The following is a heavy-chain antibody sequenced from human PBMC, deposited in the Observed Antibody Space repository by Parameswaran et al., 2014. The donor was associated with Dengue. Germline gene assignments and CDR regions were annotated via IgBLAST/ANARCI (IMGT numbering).Heavy chain of an antibody. CDR2: IYYSGST. V-gene: IGHV4-39*01. CDR3: AIAPTDFWSGYYTAYYYYGMDV. D-gene: IGHD3-3*01. Sequence: WIRQPPGKGLEWIGSIYYSGSTYYNPSLKSRVTISVDTSKNQFSLKLSSVTAADTAVYYCAIAPTDFWSGYYTAYYYYGMDVWGQGTTVTVSS. J-gene: IGHJ6*02.